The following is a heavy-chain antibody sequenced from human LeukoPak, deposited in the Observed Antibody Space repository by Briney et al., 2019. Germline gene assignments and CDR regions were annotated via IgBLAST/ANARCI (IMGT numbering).Heavy chain of an antibody. CDR1: GFTFSSYW. Sequence: GGSLRLSCAASGFTFSSYWMYWVRQAPGKGLVWVSRINSDARNTNYADSVQGRFTISRDNAKNTLYLQMNSLRVGDTAVYYCASGIGVGDSFDIWGQGTMVTVSS. CDR2: INSDARNT. J-gene: IGHJ3*02. D-gene: IGHD3-3*01. CDR3: ASGIGVGDSFDI. V-gene: IGHV3-74*01.